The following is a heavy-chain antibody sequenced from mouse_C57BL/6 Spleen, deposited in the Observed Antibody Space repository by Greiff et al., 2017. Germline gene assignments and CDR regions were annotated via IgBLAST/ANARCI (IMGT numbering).Heavy chain of an antibody. CDR1: GFTFSDYG. Sequence: DVQLVESGGGLVKPGGSLKFSCAASGFTFSDYGMPWVRQAPEKGLEWVAYISSGSSTIYYAATVKGRFTISRDNAKNTLFLQMTSLRSEDAAMYYSARVVTDDYAMDYWGQGTSVTVSS. D-gene: IGHD2-5*01. CDR2: ISSGSSTI. CDR3: ARVVTDDYAMDY. J-gene: IGHJ4*01. V-gene: IGHV5-17*01.